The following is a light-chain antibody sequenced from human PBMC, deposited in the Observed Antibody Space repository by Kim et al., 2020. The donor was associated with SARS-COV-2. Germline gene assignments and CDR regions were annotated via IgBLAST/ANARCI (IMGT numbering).Light chain of an antibody. CDR3: QQTYSASRT. Sequence: DIQMTQSPSSLSASVGDRVTITCRASQDSSRYLNWYQQKPGKAPKLLIYTASSLQSGVPSRFTGSVSETDFTLTISSLQPEDFATYYCQQTYSASRTFGQGTKVDIK. V-gene: IGKV1-39*01. CDR1: QDSSRY. J-gene: IGKJ1*01. CDR2: TAS.